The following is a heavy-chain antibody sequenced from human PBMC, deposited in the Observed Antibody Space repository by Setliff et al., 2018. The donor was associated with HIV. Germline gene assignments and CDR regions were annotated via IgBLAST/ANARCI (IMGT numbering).Heavy chain of an antibody. Sequence: GGSLRLSCAASGFTFSNQVMTWVRQVPGKGLEWVSSISGTGADTYYADSVKGRFAISRDNSKNTLYLQMNSLRAEDTAVYYCAKTPLYWGQGTMVTVSS. V-gene: IGHV3-23*01. CDR2: ISGTGADT. CDR3: AKTPLY. CDR1: GFTFSNQV. J-gene: IGHJ3*01.